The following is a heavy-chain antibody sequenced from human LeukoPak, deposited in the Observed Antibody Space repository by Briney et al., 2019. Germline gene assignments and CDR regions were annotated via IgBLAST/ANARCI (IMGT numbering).Heavy chain of an antibody. CDR2: IYDSGTT. V-gene: IGHV4-39*01. J-gene: IGHJ3*02. CDR1: GDSTSSSTYY. CDR3: ATHRRSGSGGSENAFEI. Sequence: SETLSLTCTVSGDSTSSSTYYWVWFRQAPGKGLEWIGNIYDSGTTHYNPSLKSRVTISGDTSKNQFSLKLNSVTAADTAIYYCATHRRSGSGGSENAFEIWGQGTTVTVSS. D-gene: IGHD5-12*01.